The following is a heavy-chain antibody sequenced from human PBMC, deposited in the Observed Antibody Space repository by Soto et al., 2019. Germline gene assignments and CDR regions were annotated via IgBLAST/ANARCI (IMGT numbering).Heavy chain of an antibody. D-gene: IGHD6-13*01. CDR2: ISSSSGST. CDR3: AKDPIPYSRGRENWSTP. CDR1: GCTFSSYS. Sequence: PGGSIRLSCAASGCTFSSYSMNWVRQAPGKGLEWVSAISSSSGSTYYADSVKGRFTISRDNSNNTLYLQMNSQRADDTGAYNWAKDPIPYSRGRENWSTPWLRETLFTVSS. J-gene: IGHJ5*02. V-gene: IGHV3-23*01.